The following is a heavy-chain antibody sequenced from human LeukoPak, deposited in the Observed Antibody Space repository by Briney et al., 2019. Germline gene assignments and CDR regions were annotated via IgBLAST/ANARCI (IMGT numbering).Heavy chain of an antibody. Sequence: SETLSLTCTVCGGSISSYYWSWIRQPPGKGLEWIGYIYYSGNTIYNPSLKSRVTISIDTSKNQFSLKLSSVTAADTAVYYCAGAPLGYCSSTSCYSSYYYYHGMDVWGQGTTVTVSS. CDR1: GGSISSYY. CDR2: IYYSGNT. D-gene: IGHD2-2*01. J-gene: IGHJ6*02. V-gene: IGHV4-59*01. CDR3: AGAPLGYCSSTSCYSSYYYYHGMDV.